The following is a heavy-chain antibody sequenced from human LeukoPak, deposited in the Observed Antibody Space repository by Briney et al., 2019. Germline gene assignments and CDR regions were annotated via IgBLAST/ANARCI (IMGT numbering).Heavy chain of an antibody. J-gene: IGHJ4*02. CDR2: INPYSGGT. CDR1: GYTFNAYY. V-gene: IGHV1-2*02. CDR3: ARGAHSLTPGIDY. Sequence: GASVKVSCKASGYTFNAYYIHWVRQAPGQGLEWMGWINPYSGGTHYAQSFQDRVTMTRDTSINTAYMDLSRLRSDDTAVYYCARGAHSLTPGIDYWRRRTQVTVSS. D-gene: IGHD4-17*01.